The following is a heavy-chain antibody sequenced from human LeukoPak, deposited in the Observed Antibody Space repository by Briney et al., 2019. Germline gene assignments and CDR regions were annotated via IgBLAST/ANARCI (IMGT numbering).Heavy chain of an antibody. D-gene: IGHD6-13*01. Sequence: GGSLRLSCAVSGYTFSKAWMSWVRQAPGKGLEWVAVISYDGSNKYYADSVKGRFTISRDNSKNTLYLQMNSLRAEDTAVYYCARDGSPTDYYYYGMDVWGQGTTVTVSS. CDR1: GYTFSKAW. J-gene: IGHJ6*02. CDR3: ARDGSPTDYYYYGMDV. V-gene: IGHV3-30*19. CDR2: ISYDGSNK.